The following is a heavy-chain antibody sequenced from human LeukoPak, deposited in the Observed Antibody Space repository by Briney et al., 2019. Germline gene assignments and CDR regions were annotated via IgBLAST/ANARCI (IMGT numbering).Heavy chain of an antibody. V-gene: IGHV3-7*01. CDR1: GFIFSDYW. Sequence: PGGSLRLSCGASGFIFSDYWMTWVRQAPGKGLEWVANIKHDGSDKYYLDSAKGRFTISRDNAKSSLYLQMNSLRDEDTAVYYCARNDYFRFDYWGHGTLVTVSS. CDR3: ARNDYFRFDY. D-gene: IGHD3-16*01. CDR2: IKHDGSDK. J-gene: IGHJ4*01.